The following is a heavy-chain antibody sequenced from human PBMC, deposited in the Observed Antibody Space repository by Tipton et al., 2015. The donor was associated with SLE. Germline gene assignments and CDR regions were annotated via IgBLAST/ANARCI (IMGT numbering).Heavy chain of an antibody. D-gene: IGHD3-10*01. CDR3: ARGNKRTRGHDMVRGRLVAAYYNSYMDV. CDR1: GDSFSGYF. CDR2: VSDSGST. Sequence: TLSLTCSVYGDSFSGYFWAWIRQTPGKGLGWLGEVSDSGSTNYNPSLTSLVTMSLVRSRNQFSLSLRSVTPADAGVFLCARGNKRTRGHDMVRGRLVAAYYNSYMDVWGKGTTVTVSS. V-gene: IGHV4-34*01. J-gene: IGHJ6*03.